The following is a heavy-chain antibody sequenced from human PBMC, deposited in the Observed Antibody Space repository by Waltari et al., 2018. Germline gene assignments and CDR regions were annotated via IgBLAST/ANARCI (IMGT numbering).Heavy chain of an antibody. V-gene: IGHV1-24*01. CDR2: FDPEDGET. J-gene: IGHJ4*02. CDR1: GYHLTDLS. CDR3: ATDYWLAVPGGY. D-gene: IGHD6-19*01. Sequence: QVQLVKSGAEVKKPGASVKVPCKVSGYHLTDLSIHLVRQAPGKGLEWMGGFDPEDGETIYAQKFQGRVTMTEDTSTDTAYMELSSLRSEDTAVYYCATDYWLAVPGGYWGQGTLVTVSS.